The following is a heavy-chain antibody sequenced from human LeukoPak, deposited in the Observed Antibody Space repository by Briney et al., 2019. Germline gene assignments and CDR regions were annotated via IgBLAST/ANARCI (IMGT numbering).Heavy chain of an antibody. J-gene: IGHJ4*02. CDR2: INHSGST. V-gene: IGHV4-34*01. CDR3: ARPSGWYRNYFDY. CDR1: GGSLSGYY. D-gene: IGHD6-19*01. Sequence: SETLSLTCAVYGGSLSGYYWSWIRQPPGKGLEWIGEINHSGSTNYNPSLKSRVTISVDTSKNQSSLKLSSVTAADTAVYYCARPSGWYRNYFDYWGQGTLVTVSS.